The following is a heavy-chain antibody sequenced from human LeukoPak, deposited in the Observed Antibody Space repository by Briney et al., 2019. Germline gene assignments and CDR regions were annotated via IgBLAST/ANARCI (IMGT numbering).Heavy chain of an antibody. CDR3: ATAIAAAGRDGDY. V-gene: IGHV3-30*03. CDR1: GFTFSSYG. Sequence: GGSLRLSCAASGFTFSSYGMHWVRQAPGKGLEWVAVISYDGSNKYYADSVKGRFTVSRDNSKNTLYLQMNSLRAEDTAVYYCATAIAAAGRDGDYWGQGTLVTVSS. J-gene: IGHJ4*02. CDR2: ISYDGSNK. D-gene: IGHD6-13*01.